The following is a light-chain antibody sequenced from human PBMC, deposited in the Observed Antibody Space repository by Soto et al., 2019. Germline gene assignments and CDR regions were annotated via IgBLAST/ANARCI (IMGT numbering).Light chain of an antibody. CDR2: AAS. CDR1: QSISSY. CDR3: QQSYSTPLT. V-gene: IGKV1-39*01. J-gene: IGKJ4*01. Sequence: DIQMTQSPSSLSASVGDRVTITCRASQSISSYLNWYQQKPGKAPQLLIYAASSLQSGVPSRFSGSGSGTHFTLNISSLQPEDFATYYCQQSYSTPLTLGGGTKVEIK.